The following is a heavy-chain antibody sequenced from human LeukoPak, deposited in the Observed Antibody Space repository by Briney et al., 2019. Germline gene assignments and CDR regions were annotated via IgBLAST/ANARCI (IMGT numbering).Heavy chain of an antibody. J-gene: IGHJ4*02. D-gene: IGHD5-18*01. Sequence: GRSLRLSCAASGFTYSSFAMHWVRQAPGKGLEWVAIISYDGSAKYYADSVKGRFTISRDNSKNTLYLQMNSLRSDDTAVYYCARFKESWIQLWLLDYWGQGTLVTVSS. V-gene: IGHV3-30*04. CDR2: ISYDGSAK. CDR3: ARFKESWIQLWLLDY. CDR1: GFTYSSFA.